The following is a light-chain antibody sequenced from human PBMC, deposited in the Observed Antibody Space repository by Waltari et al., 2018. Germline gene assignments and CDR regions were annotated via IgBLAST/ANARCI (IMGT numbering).Light chain of an antibody. CDR3: CSHASGASPFIR. J-gene: IGLJ2*01. CDR2: EGN. Sequence: QSALTPPASVSVSPGQSIPISCHGPTVIVGGYNLISWSQQRPGEPPRLILYEGNRRPSGVSDRFSGSGSGNTASLTISGLQAEDEADYHCCSHASGASPFIRFGGGTKLAVL. V-gene: IGLV2-23*01. CDR1: TVIVGGYNL.